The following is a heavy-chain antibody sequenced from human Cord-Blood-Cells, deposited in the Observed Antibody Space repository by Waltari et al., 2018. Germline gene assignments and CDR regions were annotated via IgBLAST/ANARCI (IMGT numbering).Heavy chain of an antibody. CDR1: GYTFTSYF. V-gene: IGHV1-46*01. J-gene: IGHJ3*02. CDR2: INPSGGST. D-gene: IGHD7-27*01. Sequence: QVQLVQSGAEVKKPGASVKVSCKASGYTFTSYFMHWVRQAPGQGLEWMGIINPSGGSTSYAQKFQGRVTMTRDTSTSTVYMELSSLRSEDTAVYYCARVLTGDAFDIWGQGTMVTVSS. CDR3: ARVLTGDAFDI.